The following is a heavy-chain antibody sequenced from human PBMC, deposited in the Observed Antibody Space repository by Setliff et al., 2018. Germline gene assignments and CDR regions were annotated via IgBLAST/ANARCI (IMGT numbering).Heavy chain of an antibody. CDR1: GYSFSTCW. V-gene: IGHV5-51*01. D-gene: IGHD6-13*01. CDR2: IYPGDSIT. CDR3: ARLRIAAAATNYFDY. J-gene: IGHJ4*02. Sequence: GESLKISCKGSGYSFSTCWIGWVRQMPGKGLEWMGIIYPGDSITRYSPSFQGQVTISVDKSINTAYLQWSSLRASDTAIYYCARLRIAAAATNYFDYWGQGTLVTVSS.